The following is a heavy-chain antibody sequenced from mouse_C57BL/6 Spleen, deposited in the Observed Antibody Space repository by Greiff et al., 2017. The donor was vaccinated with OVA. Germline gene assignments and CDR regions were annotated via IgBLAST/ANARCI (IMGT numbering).Heavy chain of an antibody. CDR1: GYAFSSSW. D-gene: IGHD4-1*01. J-gene: IGHJ3*01. V-gene: IGHV1-82*01. CDR2: IYPGDGDT. Sequence: VQLQQSGPELVKPGASVKISCKASGYAFSSSWMNWVKQRPGKGLEWIGRIYPGDGDTNYNGKFKGKATLTADKSSSTAYMQLSSLTSEDSAVYFCARSGTGTSRFAYWGQGTLVTVSA. CDR3: ARSGTGTSRFAY.